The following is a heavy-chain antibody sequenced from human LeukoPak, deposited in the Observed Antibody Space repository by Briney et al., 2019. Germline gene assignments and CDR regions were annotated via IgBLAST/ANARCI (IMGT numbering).Heavy chain of an antibody. CDR3: VVSYLYAFDI. V-gene: IGHV3-64D*09. CDR1: GFTFSTYA. J-gene: IGHJ3*02. D-gene: IGHD5-18*01. Sequence: GGSLRLSCSSSGFTFSTYAMHWVREAPGKGLEYVSAISSNGGSTYYADSVKGRFTISRDNSKSTLYLQMSSLRAEDTAVYYCVVSYLYAFDIWGQGTMVTVSS. CDR2: ISSNGGST.